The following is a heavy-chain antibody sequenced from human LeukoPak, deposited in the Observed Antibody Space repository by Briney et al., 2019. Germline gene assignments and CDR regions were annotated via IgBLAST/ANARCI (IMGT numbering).Heavy chain of an antibody. Sequence: SETLSLTCTVSGGSISSGSYSWSWIRQPAGKGLEWIGRIYTSGSTNYNPSLKSRVTISVDTSKKQFSLKLSSVTAADTAVYYCARDNYGDSSYFDYWGQGTLVTVSS. CDR1: GGSISSGSYS. D-gene: IGHD4-17*01. J-gene: IGHJ4*02. CDR3: ARDNYGDSSYFDY. V-gene: IGHV4-61*02. CDR2: IYTSGST.